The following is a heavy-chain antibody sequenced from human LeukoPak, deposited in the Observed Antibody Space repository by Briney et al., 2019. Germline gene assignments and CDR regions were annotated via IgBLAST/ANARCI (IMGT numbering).Heavy chain of an antibody. J-gene: IGHJ4*01. CDR3: ARELPREVTLDY. D-gene: IGHD2-21*02. Sequence: PAGGSLRLSCVASKFNFFSYGMQWVRQAPGKGLVWVSRIFTDGGTTSYADSVKGRFTISRDNARNTLYLQMNSLRVEDTAVYYCARELPREVTLDYWGQGTLVTVSP. CDR1: KFNFFSYG. V-gene: IGHV3-74*01. CDR2: IFTDGGTT.